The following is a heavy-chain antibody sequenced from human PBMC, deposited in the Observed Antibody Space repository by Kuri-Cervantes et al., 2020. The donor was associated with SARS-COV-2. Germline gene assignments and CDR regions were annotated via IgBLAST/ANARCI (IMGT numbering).Heavy chain of an antibody. D-gene: IGHD4-17*01. Sequence: GGSLRLSCAASGFIFNNHGLHWVRQAPGKGLEWVAVIWFDGSNEYYADSVKGRFTISRDNSKDTVYLQMNSLRAEDTAVYYCARGWATVTVIGAFDIWGQGTMVTVSS. J-gene: IGHJ3*02. CDR2: IWFDGSNE. V-gene: IGHV3-33*01. CDR1: GFIFNNHG. CDR3: ARGWATVTVIGAFDI.